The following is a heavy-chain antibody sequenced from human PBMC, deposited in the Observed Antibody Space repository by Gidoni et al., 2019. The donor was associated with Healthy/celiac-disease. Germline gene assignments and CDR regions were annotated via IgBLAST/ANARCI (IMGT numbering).Heavy chain of an antibody. V-gene: IGHV3-30*18. Sequence: QVQLVESGGGVVQPGRSLRLSCAASGFTFSSYGMHWVRQAPGKGLEWVAVISYDGSNKYYADSVKGRFTISRDNSKNTLYLQMNSLRAEDTAVYYCAKDRHDSPPIDYWGQGTLVTVSS. CDR1: GFTFSSYG. CDR2: ISYDGSNK. D-gene: IGHD3-22*01. J-gene: IGHJ4*02. CDR3: AKDRHDSPPIDY.